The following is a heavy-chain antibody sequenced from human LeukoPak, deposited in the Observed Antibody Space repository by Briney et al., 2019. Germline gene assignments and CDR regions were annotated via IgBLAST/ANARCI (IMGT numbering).Heavy chain of an antibody. CDR1: GGSISSYY. CDR2: IYHSGST. J-gene: IGHJ6*03. CDR3: VRSPYYYYHMDV. Sequence: PSETLSLTCTVSGGSISSYYWGWIRQPPGKGLEWIGTIYHSGSTYYNPSLKSRVILSVDTSKNQFSLKLSSVTAADTAVYYCVRSPYYYYHMDVWGKGTSVTVSS. V-gene: IGHV4-59*08.